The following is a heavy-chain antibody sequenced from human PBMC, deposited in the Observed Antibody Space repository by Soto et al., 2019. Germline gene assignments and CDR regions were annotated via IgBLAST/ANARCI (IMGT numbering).Heavy chain of an antibody. CDR1: GGSISSSSYY. D-gene: IGHD6-13*01. Sequence: PSETLSLTCTVSGGSISSSSYYWGWIRQPPGKGLEWIGSIYYSGSTYYNPSLKSRVTISVDTSKNQFSLKLSSVTAADTAVYYCARRPRGMGIAAAGTGYNYWGQGTLVTVS. J-gene: IGHJ4*02. CDR2: IYYSGST. CDR3: ARRPRGMGIAAAGTGYNY. V-gene: IGHV4-39*01.